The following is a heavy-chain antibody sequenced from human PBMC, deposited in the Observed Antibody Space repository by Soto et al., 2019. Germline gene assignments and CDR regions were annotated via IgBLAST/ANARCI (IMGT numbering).Heavy chain of an antibody. D-gene: IGHD3-22*01. Sequence: PGGSLRLSFAASGFTFSDYYMSWIRQAPGKGLEWVSYISSSSSYTNYADSVKGRFTISRDNAKNSLYLQMNSLRAEDTAVYYCARDQGVVVITKWNYYGMDVWGQGTTVNAP. CDR3: ARDQGVVVITKWNYYGMDV. CDR2: ISSSSSYT. CDR1: GFTFSDYY. V-gene: IGHV3-11*06. J-gene: IGHJ6*02.